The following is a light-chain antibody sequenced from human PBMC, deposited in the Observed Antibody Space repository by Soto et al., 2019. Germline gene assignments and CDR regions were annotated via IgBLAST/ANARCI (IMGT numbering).Light chain of an antibody. V-gene: IGKV3D-7*01. Sequence: VVLTQSPATLSLSPGERGTLSCGASQTVSSNYLAWCQQRPGQAPRLLIYGASTRAAGIPDRFSGSGSGTDFTLTISSLQPEDFAVYYCQQDYNLPFTFGQGTRLEIK. CDR2: GAS. J-gene: IGKJ5*01. CDR1: QTVSSNY. CDR3: QQDYNLPFT.